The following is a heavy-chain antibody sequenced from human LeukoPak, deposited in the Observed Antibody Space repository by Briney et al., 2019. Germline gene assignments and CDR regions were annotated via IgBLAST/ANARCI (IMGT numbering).Heavy chain of an antibody. CDR1: GFTFSSYA. Sequence: SGGSLRLSCAASGFTFSSYAMSCVRQAPGKGLEWVSAISGSGGSRYYADSVRGRFNISRENSKNTVYLQLNSLRAEDTAVYYCAKEPHSSGDWLSLYFDYWRQGTLVTVSS. J-gene: IGHJ4*02. V-gene: IGHV3-23*01. CDR3: AKEPHSSGDWLSLYFDY. D-gene: IGHD3-9*01. CDR2: ISGSGGSR.